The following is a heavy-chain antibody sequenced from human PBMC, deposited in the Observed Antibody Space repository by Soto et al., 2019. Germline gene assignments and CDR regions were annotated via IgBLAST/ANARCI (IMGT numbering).Heavy chain of an antibody. V-gene: IGHV4-30-2*01. D-gene: IGHD3-22*01. Sequence: TLSLTCAVSGDSITTGGYSWNWIRQPPGEGLEWVAYIIHSGNTYYNPSLKSRITISMDRSKNQFSLKLSSVTAEDTAVYYCAKVFYYYDSSGYYYFDYWGQGTLVTVSS. CDR3: AKVFYYYDSSGYYYFDY. CDR2: IIHSGNT. J-gene: IGHJ4*02. CDR1: GDSITTGGYS.